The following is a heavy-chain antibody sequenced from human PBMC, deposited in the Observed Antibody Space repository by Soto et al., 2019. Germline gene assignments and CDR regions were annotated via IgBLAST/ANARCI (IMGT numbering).Heavy chain of an antibody. V-gene: IGHV4-59*01. CDR1: GGSISSYY. CDR3: ARSVTRTDFDY. D-gene: IGHD4-17*01. CDR2: IYYSGST. Sequence: SETLSLTCTVSGGSISSYYWSWIRQPAGKGLKWIEYIYYSGSTNYNPSLKSRVTISVDTSKNQFSLKLSSVTAADTAVYYCARSVTRTDFDYWGQGILVTVSS. J-gene: IGHJ4*02.